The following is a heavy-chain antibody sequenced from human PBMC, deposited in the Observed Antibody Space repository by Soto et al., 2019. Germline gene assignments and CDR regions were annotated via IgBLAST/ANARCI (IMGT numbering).Heavy chain of an antibody. CDR3: AKDNENYGSGTFFH. CDR1: GFKFHSYA. D-gene: IGHD3-10*01. Sequence: EVQLLESGGALVQPGGSLRLSCAASGFKFHSYAMSWVRQAPGKGLEWGSALSGTGDSTDYANSVKGRFTISRADSKTTLYLQMSSLRAEDTAVYYCAKDNENYGSGTFFHWGQGTLVTVSS. V-gene: IGHV3-23*01. J-gene: IGHJ4*02. CDR2: LSGTGDST.